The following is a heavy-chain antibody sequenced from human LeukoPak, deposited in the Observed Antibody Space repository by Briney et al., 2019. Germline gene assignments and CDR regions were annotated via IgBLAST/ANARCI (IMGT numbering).Heavy chain of an antibody. CDR2: IRSGGSTK. Sequence: GGSLRLSCAASGFTFSNYGMHWVRQAPGKGLEWVAFIRSGGSTKYYADSVKGRFTISRDNAKNSLYLQMNSLRAEDTALYYCARGGSYGGYHSYWGQGTLVTVSS. D-gene: IGHD4-23*01. CDR1: GFTFSNYG. V-gene: IGHV3-30*02. CDR3: ARGGSYGGYHSY. J-gene: IGHJ4*02.